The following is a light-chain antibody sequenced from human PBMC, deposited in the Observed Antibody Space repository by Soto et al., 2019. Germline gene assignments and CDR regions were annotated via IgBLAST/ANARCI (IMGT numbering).Light chain of an antibody. V-gene: IGKV3-20*01. J-gene: IGKJ4*01. CDR1: QSVSSSY. CDR3: QQYGSSPLT. CDR2: GAS. Sequence: EIVLTQSPGTLSLSPGERATLSCRASQSVSSSYLAWYQQKPGQAPSLLIYGASSRATGIPDRFSGSGSRTDFTLTISRLEPEDFAVYYCQQYGSSPLTFGGGTKVEIK.